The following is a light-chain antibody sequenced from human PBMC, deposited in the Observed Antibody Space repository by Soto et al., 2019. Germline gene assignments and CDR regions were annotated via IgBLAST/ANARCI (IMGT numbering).Light chain of an antibody. CDR3: QQYGSSPPIT. CDR2: GAS. Sequence: IVLTQSPGTLSLSPRERATLSCRASQRISSTYLAWYQHKPGQAPRLLMYGASSRATGIPDRFSGSGSGTDFTLTISRLEPEDFAVYYCQQYGSSPPITFGQGTRLEIK. J-gene: IGKJ5*01. V-gene: IGKV3-20*01. CDR1: QRISSTY.